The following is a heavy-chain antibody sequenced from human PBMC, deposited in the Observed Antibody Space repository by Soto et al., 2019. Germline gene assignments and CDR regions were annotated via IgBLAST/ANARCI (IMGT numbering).Heavy chain of an antibody. Sequence: GGSLRLSWAASGFTFMNHAMSWVRQAPGKGLEWVSGLSGSGAYKYYADSVRGRFTISRDNSKNMVYLEMNNLRAEDTDFYYRXKDQRLAVVLESFDYWGQGTLVTVSS. J-gene: IGHJ4*02. CDR2: LSGSGAYK. CDR3: XKDQRLAVVLESFDY. V-gene: IGHV3-23*01. D-gene: IGHD2-2*01. CDR1: GFTFMNHA.